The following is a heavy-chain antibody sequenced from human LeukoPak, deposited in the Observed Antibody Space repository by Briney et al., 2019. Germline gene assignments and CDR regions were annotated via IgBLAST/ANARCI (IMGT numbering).Heavy chain of an antibody. Sequence: SETLSLTCAVYGGSFSGYYWSWIRQPPGKGLEWIGEINHSGSTNYNPSLKSRVTISVDTSKNQFSLKLSSVTAADTAVYYCATGGCSSTSCYRRYYYYMDVWGKGTTDTVSS. CDR2: INHSGST. CDR1: GGSFSGYY. D-gene: IGHD2-2*01. V-gene: IGHV4-34*01. CDR3: ATGGCSSTSCYRRYYYYMDV. J-gene: IGHJ6*03.